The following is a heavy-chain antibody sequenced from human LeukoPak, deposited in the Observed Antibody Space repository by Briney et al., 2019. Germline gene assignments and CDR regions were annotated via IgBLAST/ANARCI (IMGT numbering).Heavy chain of an antibody. J-gene: IGHJ4*02. CDR1: GFTFSRFW. V-gene: IGHV3-7*02. CDR3: VKKVGGNYPYDY. D-gene: IGHD1-7*01. Sequence: GGSLRLSCAASGFTFSRFWMSWVRQAPGKGLEWVANIKQDGSEKYYVDSVKGRFTISRDNAKNSLYLQMNSLRTEDTAVYYCVKKVGGNYPYDYWGQGALVTVSS. CDR2: IKQDGSEK.